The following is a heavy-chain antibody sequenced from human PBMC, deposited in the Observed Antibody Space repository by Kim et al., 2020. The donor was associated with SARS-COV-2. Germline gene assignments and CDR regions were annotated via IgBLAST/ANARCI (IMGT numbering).Heavy chain of an antibody. CDR2: IYYSGST. D-gene: IGHD3-9*01. CDR3: ARKGRYFDWLLPFDY. J-gene: IGHJ4*02. V-gene: IGHV4-39*07. Sequence: SETLSLTCTVSGGSISSSSYYWGWIRQPPGKGLEWIGSIYYSGSTYYNPSLKSRVTISVDTSKNQFSLKLSSVTAADTAVYYCARKGRYFDWLLPFDYWGQGALVTVSS. CDR1: GGSISSSSYY.